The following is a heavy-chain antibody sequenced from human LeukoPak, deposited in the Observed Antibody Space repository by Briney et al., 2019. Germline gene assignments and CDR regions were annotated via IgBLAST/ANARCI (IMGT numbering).Heavy chain of an antibody. D-gene: IGHD4-23*01. Sequence: SETLSLTCAVSGGSISSSSGNCWTWVRQPPGKGLEWIGEIYHSGSTNYNPSLKSRVTMLLDKSKNQFSLKLSSVTAADAAVYYCARNGGNSDFDYWGQGTLVTVSS. V-gene: IGHV4-4*02. CDR1: GGSISSSSGNC. J-gene: IGHJ4*02. CDR2: IYHSGST. CDR3: ARNGGNSDFDY.